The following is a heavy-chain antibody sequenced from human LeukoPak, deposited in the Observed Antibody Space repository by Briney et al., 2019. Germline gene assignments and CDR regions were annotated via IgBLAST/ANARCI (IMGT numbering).Heavy chain of an antibody. D-gene: IGHD1-26*01. CDR1: GGTFSSYA. Sequence: SMKVSCKASGGTFSSYAISWVRQAPGQGLEWMGGIIPIFGTANYAQKFQGRVTITADESTSTAYMELSSLRSEDTAVYYCARLWYSGSYTSFDYWGQGTLVTVSS. CDR2: IIPIFGTA. J-gene: IGHJ4*02. CDR3: ARLWYSGSYTSFDY. V-gene: IGHV1-69*13.